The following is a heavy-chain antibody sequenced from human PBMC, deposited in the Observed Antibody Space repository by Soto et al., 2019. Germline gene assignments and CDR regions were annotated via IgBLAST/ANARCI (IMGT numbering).Heavy chain of an antibody. CDR1: GYTFTSYG. D-gene: IGHD2-15*01. CDR3: AVDCSGGSCYFDY. J-gene: IGHJ4*01. V-gene: IGHV1-18*01. CDR2: ISAYNVNT. Sequence: GASVKVSCKASGYTFTSYGISWVRQAPGQGLEWMGWISAYNVNTNYAQKLQGRVTMTTDISTSTAYMLLRSLRSDDTAVYYCAVDCSGGSCYFDYLGQGTLVTVSS.